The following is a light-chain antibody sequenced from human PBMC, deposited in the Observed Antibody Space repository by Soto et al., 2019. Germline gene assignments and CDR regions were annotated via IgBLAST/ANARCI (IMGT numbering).Light chain of an antibody. Sequence: QSALTQPPSASGSPGQSITISCTGTSSDVGGYAYVSWFQQHPGKAPKLMIYEVSNRPSGVSNRFSGSKSGNTASLTISGLQAEDEADYYYSSFTSSSTYVFGTGTKVTVL. CDR3: SSFTSSSTYV. V-gene: IGLV2-14*03. J-gene: IGLJ1*01. CDR2: EVS. CDR1: SSDVGGYAY.